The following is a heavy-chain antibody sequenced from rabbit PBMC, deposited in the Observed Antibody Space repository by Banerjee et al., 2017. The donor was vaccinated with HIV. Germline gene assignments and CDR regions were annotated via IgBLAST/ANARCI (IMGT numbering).Heavy chain of an antibody. V-gene: IGHV1S45*01. Sequence: QQQLEESGGGLVKPEGSLTLTCTASGIDFSSNYYMCWVRQAPGKGLEWIGCIATGSSGSAYYASWAKGRFTISKTSSTTVTLQMTSLTAADTTTYFCARDLGGSSYSFDWLDLWGPGTLVTVS. J-gene: IGHJ5*01. D-gene: IGHD8-1*01. CDR1: GIDFSSNYY. CDR2: IATGSSGSA. CDR3: ARDLGGSSYSFDWLDL.